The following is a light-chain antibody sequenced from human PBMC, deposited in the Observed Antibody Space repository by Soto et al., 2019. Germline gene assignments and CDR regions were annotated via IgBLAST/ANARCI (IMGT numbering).Light chain of an antibody. CDR3: QQRSNWPLT. Sequence: EIVLTQSPATLSLSPGERATLSCRASQSVSSYLAWYQQKPGQAPRLLIYDASNRATGIPARFSGSGPGTDFTLTISSLEAEDFAVYYCQQRSNWPLTFGGGTKVEIK. CDR2: DAS. V-gene: IGKV3-11*01. J-gene: IGKJ4*01. CDR1: QSVSSY.